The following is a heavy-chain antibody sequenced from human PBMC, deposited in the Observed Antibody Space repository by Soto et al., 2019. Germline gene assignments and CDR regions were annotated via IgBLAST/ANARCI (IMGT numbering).Heavy chain of an antibody. CDR3: AKDVDSGLRDGFDV. Sequence: PGGSLRLSCAASGFTFDEHAMLWVRQAPGKGLEWVSGISWNSGNIGYADSVKGRFTISRDNAKNSLYLQMNSLRAEDTALYYCAKDVDSGLRDGFDVWGQGTMVTVSS. CDR1: GFTFDEHA. CDR2: ISWNSGNI. J-gene: IGHJ3*01. V-gene: IGHV3-9*01.